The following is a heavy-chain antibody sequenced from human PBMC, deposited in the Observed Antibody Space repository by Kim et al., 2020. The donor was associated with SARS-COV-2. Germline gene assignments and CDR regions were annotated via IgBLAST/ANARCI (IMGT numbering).Heavy chain of an antibody. D-gene: IGHD6-13*01. J-gene: IGHJ6*02. Sequence: SVKGRFTISRDNSKNTLYLQMNSLRAEDTAVYYCARDSGQQLGYYYGMDVWGQGTTVTVSS. CDR3: ARDSGQQLGYYYGMDV. V-gene: IGHV3-30*01.